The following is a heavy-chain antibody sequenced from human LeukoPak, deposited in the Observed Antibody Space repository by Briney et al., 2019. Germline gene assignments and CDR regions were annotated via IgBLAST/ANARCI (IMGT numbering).Heavy chain of an antibody. V-gene: IGHV3-21*01. CDR2: ISSSSSYI. J-gene: IGHJ4*02. CDR3: ARGTSLGYCSSTSCYNPNFDY. CDR1: GFTFSSYS. D-gene: IGHD2-2*01. Sequence: GGTLRLSCAASGFTFSSYSMNWVRQAPGKGLEWVSSISSSSSYIYYADSVKGRFTISRDNANNTLYLQMNSLRAEDTAVYYCARGTSLGYCSSTSCYNPNFDYWGQGTLVTVSS.